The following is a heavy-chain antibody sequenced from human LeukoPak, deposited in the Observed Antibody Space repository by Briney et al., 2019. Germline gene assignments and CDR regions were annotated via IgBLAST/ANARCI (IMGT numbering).Heavy chain of an antibody. V-gene: IGHV4-34*01. CDR1: GGSFSGYY. Sequence: SETLSLTCAVYGGSFSGYYWSWIRQPPGKGLEWIGEINHSGSTNYNPSLKSRVTISVDTSKNQFSLKLSSVTAADTAVYYCAGGYSYGLGDIDAFDIWGQGTMVTVSS. CDR3: AGGYSYGLGDIDAFDI. CDR2: INHSGST. D-gene: IGHD5-18*01. J-gene: IGHJ3*02.